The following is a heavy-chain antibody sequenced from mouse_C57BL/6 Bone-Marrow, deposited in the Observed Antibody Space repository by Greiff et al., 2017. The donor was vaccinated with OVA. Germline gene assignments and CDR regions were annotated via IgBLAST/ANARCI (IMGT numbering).Heavy chain of an antibody. CDR3: ARHEGRKECFGTVVAFDY. D-gene: IGHD1-1*01. CDR2: VYPGSGSI. Sequence: VKLMESGAELVKPGASVKLSCKASGYTFTEYTIHWVKQRPGQGLEWIGWVYPGSGSIKYNEKFKDKATLTADKSSSTVYMELSRLTSEDSAVYFCARHEGRKECFGTVVAFDYWGQGTTLTVSS. CDR1: GYTFTEYT. V-gene: IGHV1-62-2*01. J-gene: IGHJ2*01.